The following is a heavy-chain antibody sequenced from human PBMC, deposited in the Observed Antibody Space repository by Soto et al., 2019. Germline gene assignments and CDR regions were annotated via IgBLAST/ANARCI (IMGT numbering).Heavy chain of an antibody. D-gene: IGHD4-4*01. CDR1: GFTFSSYS. J-gene: IGHJ4*02. V-gene: IGHV3-48*02. CDR3: ARDPKTGNQKLYFDY. Sequence: EVQLVESGGGLVQPGGSLRLSCSASGFTFSSYSMNWVRQAPGKELEWLSYISGSGNTMYYADSVKGRFTIARDNAQKSLYLQLYNLRDDDTAMYYCARDPKTGNQKLYFDYWGQGTLVTVSS. CDR2: ISGSGNTM.